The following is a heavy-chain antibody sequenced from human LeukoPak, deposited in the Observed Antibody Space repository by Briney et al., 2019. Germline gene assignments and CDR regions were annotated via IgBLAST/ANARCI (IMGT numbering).Heavy chain of an antibody. Sequence: SVKVSCKASGGTFSSYAISWVRQAPGQGLEWMGRIIPILGIANYAQKFQGRVTITADKSTSTAYMELSSLRSEDTAVYYCARDYYDSSGYYGEGDYWGQGTLVTVPS. J-gene: IGHJ4*02. CDR1: GGTFSSYA. D-gene: IGHD3-22*01. V-gene: IGHV1-69*04. CDR3: ARDYYDSSGYYGEGDY. CDR2: IIPILGIA.